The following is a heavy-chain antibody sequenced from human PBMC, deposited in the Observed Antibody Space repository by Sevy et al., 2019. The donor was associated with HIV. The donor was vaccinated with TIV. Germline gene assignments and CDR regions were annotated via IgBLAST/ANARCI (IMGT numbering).Heavy chain of an antibody. J-gene: IGHJ4*02. D-gene: IGHD6-13*01. V-gene: IGHV3-11*06. CDR2: ISSRSSDT. CDR1: GFTFSGYY. CDR3: ARGRIAAADHYFDY. Sequence: GGSLRLSCAASGFTFSGYYMSWIRQAPGKGLEWVSYISSRSSDTNYAYSVRGRFTISRDNAKNSLYLQMNSLRAEDTAVYYCARGRIAAADHYFDYWGQGSLVTVSS.